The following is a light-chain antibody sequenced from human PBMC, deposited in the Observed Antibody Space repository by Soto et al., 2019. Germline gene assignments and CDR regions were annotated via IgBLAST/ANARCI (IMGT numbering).Light chain of an antibody. CDR2: AAS. V-gene: IGKV1-39*01. CDR1: QSISSY. Sequence: QRTQSPSSLSASVGDRVTITCRASQSISSYLNWYQQKPGKAPKLLIYAASSLQSGVPSRFSGSGSGTDFTLTISSLQPEDFATYYCQQSYSTPLTFGGGTKV. CDR3: QQSYSTPLT. J-gene: IGKJ4*01.